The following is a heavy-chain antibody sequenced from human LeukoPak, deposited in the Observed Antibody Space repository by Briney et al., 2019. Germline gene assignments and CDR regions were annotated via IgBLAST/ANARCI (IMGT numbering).Heavy chain of an antibody. V-gene: IGHV3-66*01. J-gene: IGHJ3*02. Sequence: GGSLRLSCAASGFTFTAYAMSWVRQAPGKGLEWVSVIYSGGSTYYADSVKGRFTISRDNSKNTLYLQMNSLRAEDTAVYYCARDSPAYHSIDIWGQGTMVTVSS. CDR2: IYSGGST. CDR3: ARDSPAYHSIDI. D-gene: IGHD2-2*01. CDR1: GFTFTAYA.